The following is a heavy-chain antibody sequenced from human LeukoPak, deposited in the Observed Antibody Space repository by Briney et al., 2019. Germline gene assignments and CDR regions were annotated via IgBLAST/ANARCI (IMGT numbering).Heavy chain of an antibody. Sequence: ASVKVSCKVSGYTLTELSMHWVRQAPGKGLEWMGGFDPEDGETIYAQKFQGRVTMTEDTSTDTAYMELSSLRSEDTAVYYCATAPSPVYSSGWYDYWGQGTLVTVSS. CDR1: GYTLTELS. CDR2: FDPEDGET. CDR3: ATAPSPVYSSGWYDY. D-gene: IGHD6-19*01. V-gene: IGHV1-24*01. J-gene: IGHJ4*02.